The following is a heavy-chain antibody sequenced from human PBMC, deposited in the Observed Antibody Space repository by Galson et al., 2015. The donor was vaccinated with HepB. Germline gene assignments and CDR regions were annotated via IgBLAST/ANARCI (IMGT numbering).Heavy chain of an antibody. Sequence: SVKVSCKASGYTFTGYYMHWVRQAPGQGLEWMGWINPNSGGTNYAQKFQGRVTMTRDTSISTAYMELSGLRSDDTAVYYCASPRRNPRDYYYMDVWGKGTTVTVSS. V-gene: IGHV1-2*02. CDR3: ASPRRNPRDYYYMDV. CDR1: GYTFTGYY. CDR2: INPNSGGT. J-gene: IGHJ6*03. D-gene: IGHD1-14*01.